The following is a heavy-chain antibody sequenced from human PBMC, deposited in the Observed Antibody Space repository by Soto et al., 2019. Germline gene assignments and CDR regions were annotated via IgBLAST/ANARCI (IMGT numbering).Heavy chain of an antibody. V-gene: IGHV3-13*04. CDR1: GFTFSSYD. CDR3: ARGDLRYFDSALTQPPSPNFDS. Sequence: PGGSLRLSCAASGFTFSSYDMHWVRQATGKGLEWVSAIGTAGDTYYPGSVKGRFTISRENAKNSLYLQMNSLRAGDTAVYYCARGDLRYFDSALTQPPSPNFDSWGQGTLVTVSS. J-gene: IGHJ4*02. CDR2: IGTAGDT. D-gene: IGHD3-9*01.